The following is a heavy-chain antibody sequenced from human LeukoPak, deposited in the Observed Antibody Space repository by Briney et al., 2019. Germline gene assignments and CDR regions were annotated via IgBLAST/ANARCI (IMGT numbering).Heavy chain of an antibody. D-gene: IGHD6-13*01. CDR2: IKGDGSAK. V-gene: IGHV3-7*01. CDR3: ARLVLSRSWFDDF. CDR1: GFTFSSYW. J-gene: IGHJ4*02. Sequence: PGGSLRLSCAASGFTFSSYWMSWVRQAPGKGLEWVANIKGDGSAKYYVDSVKGRFTITRDNAKSSLFLQMNSLRAEDTAVYYCARLVLSRSWFDDFWGPGTLVTVSS.